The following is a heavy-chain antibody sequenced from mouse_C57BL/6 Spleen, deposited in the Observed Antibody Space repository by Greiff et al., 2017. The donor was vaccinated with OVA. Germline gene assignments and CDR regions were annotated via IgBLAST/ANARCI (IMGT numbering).Heavy chain of an antibody. D-gene: IGHD3-2*02. CDR2: IWRGGST. CDR1: GFSFTSYG. CDR3: ARTESTDSSSAMDY. V-gene: IGHV2-2*01. Sequence: VKLMESGPGLVQPSQSLSITCTVSGFSFTSYGVHWVRQSPGKGLEWLGVIWRGGSTDYNAAFISRLSISKDNSKSQVFFKMNSQQADDTAIYYCARTESTDSSSAMDYWGQGTSVTVSS. J-gene: IGHJ4*01.